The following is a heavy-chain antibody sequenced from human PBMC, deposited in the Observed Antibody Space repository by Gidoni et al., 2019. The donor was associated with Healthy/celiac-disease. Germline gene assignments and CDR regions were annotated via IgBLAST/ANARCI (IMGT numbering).Heavy chain of an antibody. J-gene: IGHJ3*02. CDR2: IDPSGSYT. Sequence: QMPGKGLEWMGRIDPSGSYTNYSPSFQGHVTISADKSISTAYLQWSSLKASHTAMYYCARSIVAKDHSCDIWGQGTMVTVSS. V-gene: IGHV5-10-1*01. CDR3: ARSIVAKDHSCDI. D-gene: IGHD5-12*01.